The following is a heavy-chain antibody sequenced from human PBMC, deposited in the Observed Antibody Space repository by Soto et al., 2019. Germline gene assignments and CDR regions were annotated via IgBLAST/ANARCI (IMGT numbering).Heavy chain of an antibody. D-gene: IGHD3-3*01. J-gene: IGHJ6*02. CDR3: ARSPRSGGNYYFSMDV. Sequence: QVQLVQSGAEVKKPGASVKVSCKASGYTFTNYAMHWVRLAPGQRLEWMGWIHAGNGNTIYSQKFQGRVTITRDTAANTDYMELSSLGSDDTTVYYCARSPRSGGNYYFSMDVWGQGTTVTVSS. V-gene: IGHV1-3*01. CDR2: IHAGNGNT. CDR1: GYTFTNYA.